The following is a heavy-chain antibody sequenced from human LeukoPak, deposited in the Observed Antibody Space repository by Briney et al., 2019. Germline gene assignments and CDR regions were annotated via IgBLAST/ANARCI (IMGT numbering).Heavy chain of an antibody. CDR1: GFTFSNAW. Sequence: TGGSLRLSCAACGFTFSNAWKSWVRQAPGKGLEWVSAISGSGGSTYYADSVKGRFTISRDNSRNTLYLQMNSLRAEDTAVYYCAKDPTAAAGYFDYWGQGTLVTVSS. CDR2: ISGSGGST. CDR3: AKDPTAAAGYFDY. V-gene: IGHV3-23*01. J-gene: IGHJ4*02. D-gene: IGHD6-13*01.